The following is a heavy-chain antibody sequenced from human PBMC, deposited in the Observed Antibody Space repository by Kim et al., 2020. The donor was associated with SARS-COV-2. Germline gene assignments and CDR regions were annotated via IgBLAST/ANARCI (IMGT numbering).Heavy chain of an antibody. CDR2: TNAGNGNT. Sequence: ASVKVSCKASGYTFTSYAMHWVRQPPGQRLEWMGWTNAGNGNTKYSQNFQGRVTITRDTSASTAYMELRSLRSEDTPVNNCARDQGIYCSSTSCSYGMDV. V-gene: IGHV1-3*01. CDR1: GYTFTSYA. CDR3: ARDQGIYCSSTSCSYGMDV. J-gene: IGHJ6*01. D-gene: IGHD2-2*01.